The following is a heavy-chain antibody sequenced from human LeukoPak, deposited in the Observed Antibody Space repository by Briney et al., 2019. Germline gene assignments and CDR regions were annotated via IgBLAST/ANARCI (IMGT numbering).Heavy chain of an antibody. J-gene: IGHJ4*02. Sequence: SVKVSCKASGGTFSSYAISWVRQAPGQRLEWMGRIIPILGIANYAQKFQGRVTITADKSTSTAYMELSSLRSEDTAVYYCARDENYYGSGTWGQGTLVTVSS. CDR3: ARDENYYGSGT. CDR2: IIPILGIA. V-gene: IGHV1-69*04. CDR1: GGTFSSYA. D-gene: IGHD3-10*01.